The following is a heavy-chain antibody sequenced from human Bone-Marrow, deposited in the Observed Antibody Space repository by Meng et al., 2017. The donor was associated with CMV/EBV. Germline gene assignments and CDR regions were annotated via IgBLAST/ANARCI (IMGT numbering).Heavy chain of an antibody. Sequence: YMHWVRQAPGQGLEWMGWINPNSGGTNYAQKFQGRVTMTRDTSISTAYMELSRLRSDDTAVYYCARVSRVVVPAASGSDDSSGYYHDYWGQGTLVTVSS. D-gene: IGHD2-2*01. V-gene: IGHV1-2*02. CDR1: Y. CDR2: INPNSGGT. J-gene: IGHJ4*02. CDR3: ARVSRVVVPAASGSDDSSGYYHDY.